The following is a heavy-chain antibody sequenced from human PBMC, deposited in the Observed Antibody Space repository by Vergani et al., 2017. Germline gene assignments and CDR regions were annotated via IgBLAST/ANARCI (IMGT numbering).Heavy chain of an antibody. D-gene: IGHD2-21*01. V-gene: IGHV3-48*04. J-gene: IGHJ3*02. CDR3: AREDWSAKPDAFDI. CDR1: GFTFSSYS. Sequence: EVQLVESGGGLVQPGGSLRLSCAASGFTFSSYSMNWVRQAPGKGLEWVSYISSSGSTIYYADSVKGRFTISRDNAKNSLYLQMNSLRAEDTAVYYCAREDWSAKPDAFDIWGQGTMVTVSS. CDR2: ISSSGSTI.